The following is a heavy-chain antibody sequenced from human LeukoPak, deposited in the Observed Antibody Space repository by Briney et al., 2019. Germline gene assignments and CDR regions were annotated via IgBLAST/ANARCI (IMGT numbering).Heavy chain of an antibody. Sequence: PGGSLRLSCAASGFTFSSYAMSWVRQAPGKGREWVSVISGSRTNTYYADYLKGRFTISRDNSKKTVYLQMNTAKAADKALYYCAKSVGPVAGPFDYWGQGTLVTVSS. CDR1: GFTFSSYA. J-gene: IGHJ4*02. CDR3: AKSVGPVAGPFDY. V-gene: IGHV3-23*01. CDR2: ISGSRTNT. D-gene: IGHD6-19*01.